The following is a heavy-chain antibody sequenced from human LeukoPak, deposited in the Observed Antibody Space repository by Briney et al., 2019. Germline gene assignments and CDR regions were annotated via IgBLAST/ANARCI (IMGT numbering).Heavy chain of an antibody. Sequence: GGSLRLSCAASGFPFSNAYMSWVRQAPGKGLEWVGRIKRKSDGGTTDYAAPVKGRFTISRDDSKNTLYLQMNSLKTEDTAVYYCTTDVFYGTVYYWGQGIPVAVSS. CDR1: GFPFSNAY. D-gene: IGHD3-9*01. V-gene: IGHV3-15*01. J-gene: IGHJ4*02. CDR3: TTDVFYGTVYY. CDR2: IKRKSDGGTT.